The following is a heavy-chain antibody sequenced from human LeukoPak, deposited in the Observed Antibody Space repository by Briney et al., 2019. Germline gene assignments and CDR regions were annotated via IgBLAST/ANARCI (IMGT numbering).Heavy chain of an antibody. CDR1: GYSISSGYY. CDR3: AVGITILGVAASFDS. J-gene: IGHJ4*02. V-gene: IGHV4-38-2*01. D-gene: IGHD3-3*01. CDR2: IHHSGAT. Sequence: SETLSLTCAVSGYSISSGYYWGWIRQPPGKGLEWIGIIHHSGATSYNPSLKSRLTISADASKNQFSLKLNSVTDADTAVYYCAVGITILGVAASFDSWGQGNLVIVSS.